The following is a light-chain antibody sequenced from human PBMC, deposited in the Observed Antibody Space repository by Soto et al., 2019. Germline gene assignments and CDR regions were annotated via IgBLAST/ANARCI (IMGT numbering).Light chain of an antibody. CDR3: QQSYSTPIT. CDR1: QSISSY. CDR2: AAS. J-gene: IGKJ5*01. V-gene: IGKV1-39*01. Sequence: DIQMTQSPSSLSASVGDRATITCRASQSISSYLNWYQQKPGKAPKLLIYAASSLQSGVPSRFSGSGSGTDFTLTISSRQPEDFATYYCQQSYSTPITFGQGTRLEIK.